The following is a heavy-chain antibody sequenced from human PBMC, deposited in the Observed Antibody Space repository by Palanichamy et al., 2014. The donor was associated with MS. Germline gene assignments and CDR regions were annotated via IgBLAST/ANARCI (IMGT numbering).Heavy chain of an antibody. Sequence: NPSLKSRVTISVDTSKNQFSLKLSSVTAAGTAVYYCARSGLESSDFDYWGQGTLVTVSS. J-gene: IGHJ4*02. CDR3: ARSGLESSDFDY. D-gene: IGHD3-22*01. V-gene: IGHV4-4*09.